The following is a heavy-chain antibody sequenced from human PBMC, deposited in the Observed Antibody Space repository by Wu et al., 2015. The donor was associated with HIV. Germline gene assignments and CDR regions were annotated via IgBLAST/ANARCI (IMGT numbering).Heavy chain of an antibody. Sequence: QVQLXQSGAEVKKPGASVKVSCKASGYTFTGYYMHWVRQAPGQGLEWMGWINPNSGGTNYAQKFQGRVTMTRDTSISTAYMELSRLRSDDTAVYYCARAGYNGETMYYFDYWGQGTLVTVSS. V-gene: IGHV1-2*02. CDR1: GYTFTGYY. CDR3: ARAGYNGETMYYFDY. CDR2: INPNSGGT. J-gene: IGHJ4*02. D-gene: IGHD1-26*01.